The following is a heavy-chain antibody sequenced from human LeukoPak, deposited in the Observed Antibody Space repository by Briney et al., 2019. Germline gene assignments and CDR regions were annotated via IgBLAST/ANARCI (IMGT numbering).Heavy chain of an antibody. CDR1: GGTFSSYA. CDR3: ARPAGYSSSHVFGY. V-gene: IGHV1-69*05. D-gene: IGHD6-13*01. J-gene: IGHJ4*02. CDR2: IIPIFGTA. Sequence: SVKVSCKASGGTFSSYAISWVRQAPGQGLEWMGGIIPIFGTANYAQKFQGRVTITTDESTSTAYMELSRPRSDDTAVYYCARPAGYSSSHVFGYWGQGTLVTVSS.